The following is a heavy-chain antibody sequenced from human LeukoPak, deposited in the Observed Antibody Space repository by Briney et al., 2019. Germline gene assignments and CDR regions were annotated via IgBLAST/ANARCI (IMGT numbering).Heavy chain of an antibody. D-gene: IGHD3-3*01. Sequence: PSETLSLTCAVYGGSFSGYYWSWIRQPPGKGLEWIGEINHSGSTNYNPSLKSRVTISVDTTKNRFSLKLSSVTAADTAVYYCARGRPFLDWGQGTLVTVSS. J-gene: IGHJ4*02. V-gene: IGHV4-34*01. CDR3: ARGRPFLD. CDR2: INHSGST. CDR1: GGSFSGYY.